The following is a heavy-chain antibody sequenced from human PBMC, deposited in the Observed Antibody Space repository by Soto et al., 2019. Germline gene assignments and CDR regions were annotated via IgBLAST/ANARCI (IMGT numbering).Heavy chain of an antibody. V-gene: IGHV4-31*03. CDR3: ARDNYYYDSSGPLRNYYYYGMDV. CDR2: IYYSGST. D-gene: IGHD3-22*01. CDR1: GGAISSGGYY. J-gene: IGHJ6*02. Sequence: SETLSLTCTVSGGAISSGGYYWSWIRQHPGKGLEWIGYIYYSGSTYYNPSLKSRVTISVDTSKNQFSLKLSSVTAADTAVYYCARDNYYYDSSGPLRNYYYYGMDVWGQGTTVTVSS.